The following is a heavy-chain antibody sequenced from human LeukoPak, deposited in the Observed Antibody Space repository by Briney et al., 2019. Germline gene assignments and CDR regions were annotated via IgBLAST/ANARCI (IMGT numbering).Heavy chain of an antibody. CDR1: GGTFNKYA. Sequence: AVKVSFKGSGGTFNKYAISWVGQAAGEGLEGMGGIIPSCGTAYYPQKLQGRGTMTADESTSTAYMELSSLRSEDTAVYYCASYGSGSSFDPWGQGTLVTVSS. J-gene: IGHJ5*02. V-gene: IGHV1-69*13. CDR3: ASYGSGSSFDP. CDR2: IIPSCGTA. D-gene: IGHD3-10*01.